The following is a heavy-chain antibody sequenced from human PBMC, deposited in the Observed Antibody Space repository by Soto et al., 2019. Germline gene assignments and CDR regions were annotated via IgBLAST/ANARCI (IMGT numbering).Heavy chain of an antibody. V-gene: IGHV1-24*01. J-gene: IGHJ4*02. Sequence: QVQLVQSGAEVKKPGASVKVSCKVSGYTLTELSMHWVRQAPGKGLEWMGGFDPEDGETIYAQKFQGRVTMTEDTSTDTAYMELSSLRSEDTAVYYCATELMRYCSGGRCYGRLYYFDSWGQGNLVTVSS. CDR2: FDPEDGET. CDR1: GYTLTELS. D-gene: IGHD2-15*01. CDR3: ATELMRYCSGGRCYGRLYYFDS.